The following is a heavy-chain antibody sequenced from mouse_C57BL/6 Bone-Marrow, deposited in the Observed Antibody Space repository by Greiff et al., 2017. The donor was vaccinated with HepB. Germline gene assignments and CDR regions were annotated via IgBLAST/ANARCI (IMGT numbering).Heavy chain of an antibody. Sequence: VQVVESGAELARPGASVKLSCKASGYTFTSYGISWVKQRTGQGLEWIGEIYPRSGNTYYNEKFKGKATLTADKSSSTAYMELRSLTSEDSAVYFCAREGDSSGPLAMDYWGQGTSVTVSS. D-gene: IGHD3-2*02. V-gene: IGHV1-81*01. J-gene: IGHJ4*01. CDR2: IYPRSGNT. CDR1: GYTFTSYG. CDR3: AREGDSSGPLAMDY.